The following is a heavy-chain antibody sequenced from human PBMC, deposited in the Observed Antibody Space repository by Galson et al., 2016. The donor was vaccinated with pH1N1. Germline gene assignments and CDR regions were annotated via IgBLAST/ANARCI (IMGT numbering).Heavy chain of an antibody. CDR3: ARWRSSGTYTGFDY. CDR1: GYTFNNFY. J-gene: IGHJ4*02. Sequence: SVKVSCKASGYTFNNFYVHWPRQAPGQGLEWMGIIDPSGGSTTYAQKFQGRVTMTADTSTSIVYMDLSSLRSDDTAMYYCARWRSSGTYTGFDYWGQGALVTVSS. CDR2: IDPSGGST. D-gene: IGHD1-1*01. V-gene: IGHV1-46*02.